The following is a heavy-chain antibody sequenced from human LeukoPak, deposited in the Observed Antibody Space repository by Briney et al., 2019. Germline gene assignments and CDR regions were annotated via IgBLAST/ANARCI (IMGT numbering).Heavy chain of an antibody. V-gene: IGHV4-38-2*01. D-gene: IGHD3-3*01. J-gene: IGHJ4*02. Sequence: PSETLSLTCAVSGYSINSVYYWGWIRQSPGKGLEWIGNIYHSGATAYNPSLKSRVTMSVDTSRNQFSLKLTSVTAADTAVYYCARCALWGRGYYPDYFDYWGQGALVTVSS. CDR1: GYSINSVYY. CDR3: ARCALWGRGYYPDYFDY. CDR2: IYHSGAT.